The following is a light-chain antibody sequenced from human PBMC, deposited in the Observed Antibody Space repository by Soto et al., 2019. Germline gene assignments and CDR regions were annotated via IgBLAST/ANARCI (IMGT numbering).Light chain of an antibody. Sequence: DIQMTQSPSSLSASVGDRVTITCRASQSISSYLNWYQRKPGKAPNLLIYDASSLQSGVPSRFSGSGSGTDFTLTISSLQPDDFATYYCQQSYSIPWTFGQGTKVEIK. V-gene: IGKV1-39*01. CDR3: QQSYSIPWT. J-gene: IGKJ1*01. CDR1: QSISSY. CDR2: DAS.